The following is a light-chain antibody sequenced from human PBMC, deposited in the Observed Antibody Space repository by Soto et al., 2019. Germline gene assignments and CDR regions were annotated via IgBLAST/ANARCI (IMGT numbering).Light chain of an antibody. Sequence: QSALTQPASVSGSPGQSITVSCTGTSSDVGGYKYVSWYQHHPGRAPKLMIYEVSNRPSGVSHRFSGSKSGNTASLTISGLQPEDEADYYCQSYDTSLNVLIFGLGTKLTVL. CDR1: SSDVGGYKY. V-gene: IGLV2-14*01. J-gene: IGLJ2*01. CDR3: QSYDTSLNVLI. CDR2: EVS.